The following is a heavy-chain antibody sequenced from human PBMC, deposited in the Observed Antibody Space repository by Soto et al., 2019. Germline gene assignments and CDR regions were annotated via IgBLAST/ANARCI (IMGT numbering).Heavy chain of an antibody. Sequence: ASVKVSCKASGGTFSSYAISWVRQAPGQGLEWMGGIIPIFGTANYAQKFQGRVTITADESTSTAYMELSSLRSEDTAVYYCARVRYYGSGSYYNGPHYFDYWGQGTLVTVSS. CDR1: GGTFSSYA. CDR2: IIPIFGTA. V-gene: IGHV1-69*13. J-gene: IGHJ4*02. CDR3: ARVRYYGSGSYYNGPHYFDY. D-gene: IGHD3-10*01.